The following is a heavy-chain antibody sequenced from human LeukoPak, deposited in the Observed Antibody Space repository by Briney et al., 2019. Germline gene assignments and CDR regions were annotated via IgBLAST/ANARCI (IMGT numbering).Heavy chain of an antibody. J-gene: IGHJ4*02. Sequence: GGSLRLSCAASGFTFSSYAMSWVRQAPGKGLEWVSGISGSGGTTYYADSVKGRFTISRDNSKNTLYLQMNSLRAEDTAVYYCAKDRHGGGSCYSLDYWGQGTLVTVSS. CDR3: AKDRHGGGSCYSLDY. D-gene: IGHD2-15*01. V-gene: IGHV3-23*01. CDR2: ISGSGGTT. CDR1: GFTFSSYA.